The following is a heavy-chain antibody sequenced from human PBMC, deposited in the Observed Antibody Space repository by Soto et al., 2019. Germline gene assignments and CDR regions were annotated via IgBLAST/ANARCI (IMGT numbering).Heavy chain of an antibody. CDR1: GGSFSTYT. CDR2: IIPMFGII. D-gene: IGHD5-12*01. J-gene: IGHJ4*02. CDR3: AILTPITGVY. Sequence: SVKFSCKVSGGSFSTYTLTWVRQAPGQGLEWMGGIIPMFGIINYAQKFQGRVTITADRSTTTAYMELISLRSDDTAVYYCAILTPITGVYWGQGAQVTVSS. V-gene: IGHV1-69*10.